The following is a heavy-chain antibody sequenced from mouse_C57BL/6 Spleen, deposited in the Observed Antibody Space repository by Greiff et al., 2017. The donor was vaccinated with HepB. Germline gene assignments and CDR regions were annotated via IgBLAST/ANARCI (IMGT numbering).Heavy chain of an antibody. CDR2: IYPGSGST. CDR3: ARRYYDYERDYAMDY. J-gene: IGHJ4*01. Sequence: QVQLQQPGAELVKPGASVKMSCKASGYTFTSYWITWVKQRPGQGLEWIGDIYPGSGSTNYNEKFKSKATLTVDTSSSTAYMQLSSLTSEDSAVYYCARRYYDYERDYAMDYWGQGTSVTVSS. CDR1: GYTFTSYW. D-gene: IGHD2-4*01. V-gene: IGHV1-55*01.